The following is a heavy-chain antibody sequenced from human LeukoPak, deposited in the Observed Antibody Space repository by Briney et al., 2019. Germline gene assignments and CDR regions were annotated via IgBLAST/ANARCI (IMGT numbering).Heavy chain of an antibody. CDR1: GFIFSDYW. V-gene: IGHV3-74*01. J-gene: IGHJ3*02. CDR2: INRDGTGT. D-gene: IGHD3-10*01. Sequence: GGSLRLSCAPSGFIFSDYWFHWVRQTPGQGLVWVAAINRDGTGTSHADSVKGRFTISRDNSKNTLYLQMNSLRAEDTAVYYCAREGFGPNDAFGIWGQGTMVTVSS. CDR3: AREGFGPNDAFGI.